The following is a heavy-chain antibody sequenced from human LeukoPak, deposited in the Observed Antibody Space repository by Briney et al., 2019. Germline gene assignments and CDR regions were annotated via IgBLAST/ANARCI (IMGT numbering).Heavy chain of an antibody. CDR1: GGSLNFKTNS. Sequence: PSETLSLTCTVSGGSLNFKTNSWAWVRQPPGRSLEWIGAVHFSGDIYYNPSVMSRVTISVDRSKNQYFLRLNSLTATDTAIYYCARPPTGYPNWFDAWGRGILVTVSS. CDR3: ARPPTGYPNWFDA. CDR2: VHFSGDI. V-gene: IGHV4-39*01. D-gene: IGHD3-9*01. J-gene: IGHJ5*02.